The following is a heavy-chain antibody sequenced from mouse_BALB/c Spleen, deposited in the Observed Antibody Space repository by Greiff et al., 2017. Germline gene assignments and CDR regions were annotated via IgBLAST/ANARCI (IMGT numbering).Heavy chain of an antibody. J-gene: IGHJ4*01. D-gene: IGHD2-3*01. Sequence: EVMLVESGGGLVQPGGSRKLSCAASGFTFSSFGMHWVRQAPEKGLEWVAYISSGSSTIYYADTVKGRFTISRDNPKNTLFLQMTSLRSEDTAMYYCARSRDGYPYYNAMDYWGQGTSVTVSS. CDR3: ARSRDGYPYYNAMDY. V-gene: IGHV5-17*02. CDR2: ISSGSSTI. CDR1: GFTFSSFG.